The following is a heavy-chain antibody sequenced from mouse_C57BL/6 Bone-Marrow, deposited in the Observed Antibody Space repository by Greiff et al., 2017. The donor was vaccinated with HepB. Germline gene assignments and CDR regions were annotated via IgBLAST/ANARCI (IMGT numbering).Heavy chain of an antibody. Sequence: VQGVESGAELVRPGTSVKMSCKASGYTFTNYWIGWAKQRPGHGLEWIGDIYPGGGYTNYNEKFKGKATLTADKSSSTAYMQFSSLTSEDSAIYYCARGGRDYGRFAYWGQGTLVTVSA. J-gene: IGHJ3*01. CDR3: ARGGRDYGRFAY. D-gene: IGHD2-4*01. V-gene: IGHV1-63*01. CDR2: IYPGGGYT. CDR1: GYTFTNYW.